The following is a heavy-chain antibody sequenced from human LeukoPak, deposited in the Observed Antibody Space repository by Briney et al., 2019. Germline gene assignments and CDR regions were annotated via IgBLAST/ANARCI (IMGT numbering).Heavy chain of an antibody. CDR3: AKGYSFGCCNYYYMDA. CDR2: ISGSGATT. CDR1: GFTFSSYG. V-gene: IGHV3-23*01. J-gene: IGHJ6*03. D-gene: IGHD5-18*01. Sequence: GGTLRLSCAASGFTFSSYGMSWVRQAPGKGLEWVSAISGSGATTYSADSVKGRFTISRDNSKNTLYLQMNSLRAEDTAVYYCAKGYSFGCCNYYYMDAWGKGTTVTVSS.